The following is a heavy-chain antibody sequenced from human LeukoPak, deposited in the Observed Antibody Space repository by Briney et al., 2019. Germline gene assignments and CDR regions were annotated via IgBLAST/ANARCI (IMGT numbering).Heavy chain of an antibody. D-gene: IGHD1-26*01. CDR3: ARDHHGTFDY. Sequence: GGSLRLSCAASGFTFSNYWMHWVRQAPGKGLVWVSCINNDGSSASFADSVKGRFTISRDNAKNSLYLQMNSLRAEDTAVYYCARDHHGTFDYWGQGTLVTVSS. CDR2: INNDGSSA. J-gene: IGHJ4*02. CDR1: GFTFSNYW. V-gene: IGHV3-74*01.